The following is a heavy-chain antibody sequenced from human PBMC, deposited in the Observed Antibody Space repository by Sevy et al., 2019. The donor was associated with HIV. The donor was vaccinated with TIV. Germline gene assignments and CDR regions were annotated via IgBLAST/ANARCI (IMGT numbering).Heavy chain of an antibody. CDR2: FDPEDGET. CDR3: ATDNSTYYYDSSGYYYFWAFDI. J-gene: IGHJ3*02. CDR1: GYTLTELS. Sequence: ASVKVSCKVSGYTLTELSMHWVRQAPGKGLEWMGGFDPEDGETIYPQKFQGRVTMTEDTSTDTAYMELRSLRSEDTAVYYCATDNSTYYYDSSGYYYFWAFDIWGQGTMVTVS. D-gene: IGHD3-22*01. V-gene: IGHV1-24*01.